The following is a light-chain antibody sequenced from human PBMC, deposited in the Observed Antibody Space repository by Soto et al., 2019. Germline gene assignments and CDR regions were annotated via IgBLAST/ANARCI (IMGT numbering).Light chain of an antibody. J-gene: IGKJ1*01. V-gene: IGKV1-5*03. CDR1: QSISSW. Sequence: DIQMTQSPSTLSASVGDRVTITCRASQSISSWLAWYQQKPGKAPKLLIYKASSLESGAPSRFSGSGSGTEFTLTISSLQPDDYATYYFQNYISYPWTFGQGTKVEIK. CDR3: QNYISYPWT. CDR2: KAS.